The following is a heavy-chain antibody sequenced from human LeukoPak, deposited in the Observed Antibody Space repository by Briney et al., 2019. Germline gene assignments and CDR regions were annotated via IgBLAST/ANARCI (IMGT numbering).Heavy chain of an antibody. CDR1: GFTFRSYG. Sequence: PGGSLRLSCAASGFTFRSYGIHWVRQAPGKGLEWVAFIRFDGSNEYYADSVKGRFTISRDNSKNTLFAQMNSLRAEDTAVYYCAKDRVAAAGSFRSMDVWGKGTTVTVSS. J-gene: IGHJ6*03. CDR3: AKDRVAAAGSFRSMDV. D-gene: IGHD6-13*01. V-gene: IGHV3-30*02. CDR2: IRFDGSNE.